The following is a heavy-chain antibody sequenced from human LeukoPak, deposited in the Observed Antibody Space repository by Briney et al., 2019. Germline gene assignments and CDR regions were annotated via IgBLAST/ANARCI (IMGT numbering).Heavy chain of an antibody. D-gene: IGHD3-16*02. CDR2: IYYSGST. CDR3: ARVTPAVTKYVWGSYRGGFDY. J-gene: IGHJ4*02. CDR1: GDSISSTNYY. V-gene: IGHV4-39*07. Sequence: SETLSLTCTVSGDSISSTNYYWGWIRQPPGKGLEWIGSIYYSGSTYYNPSLKSRVTISVDTSKNQFSLKLSSVTAADTAVYYCARVTPAVTKYVWGSYRGGFDYWGQGTLVTVSS.